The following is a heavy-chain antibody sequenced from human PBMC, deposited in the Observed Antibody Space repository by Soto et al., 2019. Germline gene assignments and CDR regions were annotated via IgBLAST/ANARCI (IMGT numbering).Heavy chain of an antibody. CDR3: VRDNNWSLDY. D-gene: IGHD1-1*01. CDR1: GFTFSKHR. CDR2: IKTDGSFT. V-gene: IGHV3-74*01. J-gene: IGHJ4*02. Sequence: GGSLRLSCAASGFTFSKHRMHWVRQAPGKGLVWVSHIKTDGSFTRDADSLKGRFTISRDNARNTLYLQMNGLRAEDTAIYYCVRDNNWSLDYWGQGTLVTVSS.